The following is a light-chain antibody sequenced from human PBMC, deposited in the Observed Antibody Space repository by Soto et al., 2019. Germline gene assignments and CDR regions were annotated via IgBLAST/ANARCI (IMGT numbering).Light chain of an antibody. J-gene: IGLJ1*01. CDR1: SSDVGGYNY. V-gene: IGLV2-11*01. CDR2: DVS. CDR3: CSYAGSYTLYV. Sequence: QSVLTQPRSVSGSPGQSVTISCTGTSSDVGGYNYVSWYQEHPGKAPELMIYDVSKRPSGVPDRFSGSKSGNTASLTISGLQADDEADYYCCSYAGSYTLYVFGTGTKVTV.